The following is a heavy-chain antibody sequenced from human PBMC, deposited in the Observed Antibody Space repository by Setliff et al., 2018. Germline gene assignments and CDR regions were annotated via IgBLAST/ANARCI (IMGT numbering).Heavy chain of an antibody. CDR1: GGSISSVNYY. D-gene: IGHD5-18*01. CDR2: IYYSGST. Sequence: PSETLSLTCRVSGGSISSVNYYWGLIRQPPGKGLEWVATIYYSGSTYSNPSLKSRVTISVDTSKNQFSLKLSSVTAADTAVYYCARGRVRYSYGRAQHDAFDIWGQGTMVTVSS. CDR3: ARGRVRYSYGRAQHDAFDI. V-gene: IGHV4-39*07. J-gene: IGHJ3*02.